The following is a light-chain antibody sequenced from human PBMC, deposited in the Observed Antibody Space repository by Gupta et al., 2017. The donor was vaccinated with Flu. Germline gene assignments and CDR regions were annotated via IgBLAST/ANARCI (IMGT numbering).Light chain of an antibody. CDR2: GVT. Sequence: SSDVGGYDFVSWYQQHPGKAPKLMIYGVTNRPSGVSSRFAGSKSGNTASLIISGLQAEDEADYYCSSYISGNTWVFGGGTKVAVL. J-gene: IGLJ3*02. CDR3: SSYISGNTWV. V-gene: IGLV2-14*01. CDR1: SSDVGGYDF.